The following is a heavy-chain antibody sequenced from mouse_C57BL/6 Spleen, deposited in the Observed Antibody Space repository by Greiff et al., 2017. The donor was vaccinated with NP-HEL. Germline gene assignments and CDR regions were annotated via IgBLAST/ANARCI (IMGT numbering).Heavy chain of an antibody. V-gene: IGHV1-42*01. D-gene: IGHD2-2*01. CDR1: GYSFTGYY. CDR3: AREGDGYDGYAMDY. Sequence: VQLQQPGPELVKPGASVKISCKASGYSFTGYYMNWVKQSPEKSLEWIGEINPSTGGTTYNQKFKAKATLTVDKSSSTAYMQLKSLTSEDSAVYYCAREGDGYDGYAMDYWGQGTSVTVSS. J-gene: IGHJ4*01. CDR2: INPSTGGT.